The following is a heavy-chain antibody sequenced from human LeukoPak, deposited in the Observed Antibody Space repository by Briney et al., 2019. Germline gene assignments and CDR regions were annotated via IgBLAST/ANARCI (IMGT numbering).Heavy chain of an antibody. Sequence: GGSLRLSCAASGFTFSSYSMNWVRQAPGKGLGWVSSISSSSTYIYYADSVQGRFTISRDNAKHSLYLQMNSLRADDTAVYYCARADYDSSGTFDYWGQGTLVTVSS. CDR1: GFTFSSYS. CDR3: ARADYDSSGTFDY. D-gene: IGHD3-22*01. J-gene: IGHJ4*02. CDR2: ISSSSTYI. V-gene: IGHV3-21*01.